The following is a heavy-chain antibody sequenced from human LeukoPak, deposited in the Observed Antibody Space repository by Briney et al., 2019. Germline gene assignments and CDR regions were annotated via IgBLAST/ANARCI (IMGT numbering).Heavy chain of an antibody. J-gene: IGHJ4*02. CDR3: VRDRRFGKGYYFDY. CDR2: ISGSGGST. D-gene: IGHD3-10*01. Sequence: QPGGSLRLSCAASGFTFSSYAMGWVRQAPGKGLEWVSAISGSGGSTYYADSVKGRFTISRDNSKNTLYLQMNSLRAEDTALYYCVRDRRFGKGYYFDYWGQGTLVTVSS. CDR1: GFTFSSYA. V-gene: IGHV3-23*01.